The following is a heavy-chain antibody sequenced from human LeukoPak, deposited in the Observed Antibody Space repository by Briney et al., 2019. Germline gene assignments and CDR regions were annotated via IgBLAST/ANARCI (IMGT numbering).Heavy chain of an antibody. CDR2: IYPGDSDT. J-gene: IGHJ6*03. CDR3: ARGPLFIAARPYYYYYMDV. V-gene: IGHV5-51*01. D-gene: IGHD6-6*01. CDR1: GYSFTSYW. Sequence: GESLKISCKGSGYSFTSYWIGWVRQMPGKGLEWMGIIYPGDSDTGYSPSFQGQVTISADKSISTAYLQWSSLKASDTAMYYCARGPLFIAARPYYYYYMDVWGKGTTVTVSS.